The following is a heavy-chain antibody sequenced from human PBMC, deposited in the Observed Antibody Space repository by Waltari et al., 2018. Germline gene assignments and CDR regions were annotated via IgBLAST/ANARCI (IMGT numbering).Heavy chain of an antibody. CDR2: IYSHNTGT. CDR3: ATFSWGLRGLIALFDH. Sequence: EVQVLESGGALVQPGGSLSTSCAASGFAFRTSSITWSRQAPGKGLEWVSAIYSHNTGTYYADSVAGRFTISRDDSQNTLFLQMYRLGIQDTAVYYCATFSWGLRGLIALFDHWGQGALVTVSS. V-gene: IGHV3-23*03. D-gene: IGHD3-16*02. J-gene: IGHJ4*02. CDR1: GFAFRTSS.